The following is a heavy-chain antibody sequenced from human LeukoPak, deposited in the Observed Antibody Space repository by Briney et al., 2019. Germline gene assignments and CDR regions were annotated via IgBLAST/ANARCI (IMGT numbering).Heavy chain of an antibody. CDR2: ISYDGSNE. J-gene: IGHJ4*02. D-gene: IGHD3-10*01. CDR1: GFTFSRYA. V-gene: IGHV3-30-3*01. Sequence: GGSLRLSCAASGFTFSRYAMHWVRPAPDKGLEWVAVISYDGSNEYYAEPVKGRFTISRESSENTLYLEMTSLRVDDTAVYYCARVGYYSSGPFSYFDYWGQGTLVTVSS. CDR3: ARVGYYSSGPFSYFDY.